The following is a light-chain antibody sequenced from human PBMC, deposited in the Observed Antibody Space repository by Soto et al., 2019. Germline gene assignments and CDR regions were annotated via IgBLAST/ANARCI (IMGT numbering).Light chain of an antibody. Sequence: QSALTQPASVSGSPGQSITIYCTGSSSYVGSYNLVSWYQQHPGKAPKRRIYEGTNRPSGVSNRFSGSKSGNTAPLTISGLQAEDAGQYYCSSDAGRVVFGGGTKLTVL. CDR2: EGT. CDR1: SSYVGSYNL. CDR3: SSDAGRVV. V-gene: IGLV2-23*01. J-gene: IGLJ2*01.